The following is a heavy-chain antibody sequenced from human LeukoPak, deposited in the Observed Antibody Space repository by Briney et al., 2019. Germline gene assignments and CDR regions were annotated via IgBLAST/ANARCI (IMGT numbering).Heavy chain of an antibody. V-gene: IGHV3-73*01. CDR3: TRPDSYSSGPTGY. CDR2: IRSKANSYAT. CDR1: GFTFSGSA. Sequence: GGSLRLSCAASGFTFSGSAMPWVRQASGKGLEWVGRIRSKANSYATAYAASVKGRFTISRDDSKNTAYLQMNSLKTEDTAVYYCTRPDSYSSGPTGYWGQGTLVTVSS. J-gene: IGHJ4*02. D-gene: IGHD6-19*01.